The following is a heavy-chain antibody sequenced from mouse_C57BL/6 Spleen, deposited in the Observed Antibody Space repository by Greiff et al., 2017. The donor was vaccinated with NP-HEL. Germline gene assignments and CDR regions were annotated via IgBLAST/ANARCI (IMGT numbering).Heavy chain of an antibody. Sequence: EVKLMESGGDLVKPGGSLKLSCAASGFTFSSYGMSWVRQTPDKRLEWVATISSGGSYTYYPDSVKGRFTISRDNAKNTLYLQMSSLKSEDTAMYYCARQGYYDYGDYYAMDYWGQGTSVTVSS. CDR2: ISSGGSYT. V-gene: IGHV5-6*01. CDR1: GFTFSSYG. D-gene: IGHD2-4*01. CDR3: ARQGYYDYGDYYAMDY. J-gene: IGHJ4*01.